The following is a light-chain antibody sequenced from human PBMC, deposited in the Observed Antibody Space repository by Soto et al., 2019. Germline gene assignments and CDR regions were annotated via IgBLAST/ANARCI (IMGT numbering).Light chain of an antibody. J-gene: IGKJ1*01. CDR2: GAS. V-gene: IGKV1-9*01. Sequence: QLTQSPSSLSASVGDRVTITCRASQGIGSDLAWYQQKPGRAPKLLIFGASTLQSGVPSRFSGSGSGTDFTLTVSSLQPEDFATYFCQKLNAYPPWTFGHGTKVEIK. CDR1: QGIGSD. CDR3: QKLNAYPPWT.